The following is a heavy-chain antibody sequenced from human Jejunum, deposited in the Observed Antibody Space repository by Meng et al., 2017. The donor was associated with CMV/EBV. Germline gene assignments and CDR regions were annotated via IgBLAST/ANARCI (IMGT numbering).Heavy chain of an antibody. CDR3: ARAHDSISNPYFDF. J-gene: IGHJ4*02. Sequence: SGGTYSSYAISWVRQAPGHGLEWVGGIVPLLGTVNYAQKFQGRITITTDESTSTGYMELSSLRSEDTAVYYCARAHDSISNPYFDFWGQGTLVTVSS. V-gene: IGHV1-69*05. CDR2: IVPLLGTV. CDR1: GGTYSSYA. D-gene: IGHD3-3*02.